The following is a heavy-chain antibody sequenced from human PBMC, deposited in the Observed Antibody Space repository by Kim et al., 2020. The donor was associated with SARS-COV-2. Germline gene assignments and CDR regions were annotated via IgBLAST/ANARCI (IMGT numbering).Heavy chain of an antibody. CDR3: ARDRAYYDSSGRAAPYYYYGMDV. CDR2: ISSSSSTI. V-gene: IGHV3-48*02. J-gene: IGHJ6*02. CDR1: GFTFSSYS. Sequence: GGSLRLSCAASGFTFSSYSMNWVRQAPGKGLEWVSYISSSSSTIYYADSVKGRFTISRDNAKNSLYLQMNSLRDEDTAVYYCARDRAYYDSSGRAAPYYYYGMDVWGQGTTVTVSS. D-gene: IGHD3-22*01.